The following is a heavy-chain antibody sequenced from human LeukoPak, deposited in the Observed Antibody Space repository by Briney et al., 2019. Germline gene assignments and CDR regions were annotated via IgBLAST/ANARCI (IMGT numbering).Heavy chain of an antibody. Sequence: SSETLSLTCAVYGGSFSGYYWSWIRQPPGKGLEWIGEINHSGSTNYNPSLKSRVTISVDTSKNQFSLKVSSVTAADTAVYYCARHHGGPTYDDFWSGYYTGDAFDIWGQGTMVTVSS. V-gene: IGHV4-34*01. CDR3: ARHHGGPTYDDFWSGYYTGDAFDI. J-gene: IGHJ3*02. D-gene: IGHD3-3*01. CDR1: GGSFSGYY. CDR2: INHSGST.